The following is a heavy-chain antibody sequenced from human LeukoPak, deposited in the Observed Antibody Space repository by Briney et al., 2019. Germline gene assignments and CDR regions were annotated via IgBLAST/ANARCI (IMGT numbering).Heavy chain of an antibody. D-gene: IGHD5-18*01. V-gene: IGHV4-59*01. CDR3: ARAGYSYGTGYYFDY. J-gene: IGHJ4*02. Sequence: SETLSLTCTVSGGSISSYYWGWIRMPQGQGLEWIGYIYCTGATYYNPSLKSRVTISLDTSKNQFSLKLSSVTAADAAVYYCARAGYSYGTGYYFDYWGQGALVTVFS. CDR1: GGSISSYY. CDR2: IYCTGAT.